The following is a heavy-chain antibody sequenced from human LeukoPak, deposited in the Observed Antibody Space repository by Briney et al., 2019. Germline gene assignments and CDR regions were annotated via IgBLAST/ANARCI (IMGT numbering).Heavy chain of an antibody. D-gene: IGHD4-17*01. V-gene: IGHV3-53*05. CDR3: AKKFRGTTVISGDYFDY. Sequence: GGSLRLSCAASGFTVSSNYMSWVRQAPGKGLEWVSVIYSGSSTYYADSVKGRFTISRDNSKNTLYLQMNSLRAEDTAVYYCAKKFRGTTVISGDYFDYWGQGTLVTVSS. CDR1: GFTVSSNY. CDR2: IYSGSST. J-gene: IGHJ4*02.